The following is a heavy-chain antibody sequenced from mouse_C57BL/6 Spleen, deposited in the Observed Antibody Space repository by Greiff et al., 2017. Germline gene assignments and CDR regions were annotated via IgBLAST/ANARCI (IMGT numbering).Heavy chain of an antibody. CDR3: ARGGGTGYFDY. J-gene: IGHJ2*01. CDR2: INPGRGGT. CDR1: GYAFTNYL. V-gene: IGHV1-54*01. Sequence: QVQLQQSGAELVRPGTSVKVSCKASGYAFTNYLIEWVKQRPGQGLEWIGVINPGRGGTNYNEKFKGKATLTADKSSSTAYMQLSSLTSEDSAVYFCARGGGTGYFDYWGQGTTLTVSS. D-gene: IGHD4-1*01.